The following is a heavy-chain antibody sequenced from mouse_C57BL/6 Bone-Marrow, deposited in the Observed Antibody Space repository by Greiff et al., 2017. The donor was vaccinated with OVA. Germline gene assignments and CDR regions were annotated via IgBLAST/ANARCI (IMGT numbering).Heavy chain of an antibody. J-gene: IGHJ3*01. CDR1: GFTFSSYA. CDR2: ISSGGDYI. Sequence: EVKVVESGEGLVKPGGSLKLSCAASGFTFSSYAMSWVRQTPEKRLEWVAYISSGGDYIYYADTVKGRFTISRDNARNTLYLQMSSLKSEDTAMYYCTRGDPPFAYWGQGTLVTVSA. D-gene: IGHD3-3*01. CDR3: TRGDPPFAY. V-gene: IGHV5-9-1*02.